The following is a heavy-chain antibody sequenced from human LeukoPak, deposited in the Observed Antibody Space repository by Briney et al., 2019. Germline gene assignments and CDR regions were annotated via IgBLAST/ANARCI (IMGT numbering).Heavy chain of an antibody. V-gene: IGHV3-48*03. CDR2: ISSSGSTI. CDR1: GFTFSSYE. J-gene: IGHJ4*02. CDR3: ARDLGSYGAQTYFDY. D-gene: IGHD3-10*01. Sequence: GGSLRLSCAASGFTFSSYEMNWVRQAPGKGLEWVSYISSSGSTIYYADSVKGRFTISRDNAKNSLYLQMNSLRAEDTAVYYCARDLGSYGAQTYFDYWGQGTLVTVSS.